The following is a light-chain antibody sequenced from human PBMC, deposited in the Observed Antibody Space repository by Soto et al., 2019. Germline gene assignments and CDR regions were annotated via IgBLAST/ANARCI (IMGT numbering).Light chain of an antibody. Sequence: QSALTQPRSVSGSPGQTVTISCSGTSSDVGYYDYVSWYQQHPGKAPKFMIYDVSKRPSGVPDRFSGSKSGNTASLTISGLQVEDVAEYYCCSYVGRYSWVFGGGTKLTVL. J-gene: IGLJ3*02. CDR3: CSYVGRYSWV. V-gene: IGLV2-11*01. CDR2: DVS. CDR1: SSDVGYYDY.